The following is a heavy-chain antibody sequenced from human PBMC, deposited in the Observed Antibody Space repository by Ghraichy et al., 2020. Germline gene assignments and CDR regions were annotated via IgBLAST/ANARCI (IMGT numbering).Heavy chain of an antibody. D-gene: IGHD2/OR15-2a*01. CDR3: AKVYDRVNELTTSFDY. CDR1: GFTFSTYA. V-gene: IGHV3-23*01. Sequence: GGSLRLSCAASGFTFSTYAMGWVRQAPGKGLDWVSSISGGGGSAYYADSVKGRFTISRDNSKNTLYLQMNSLRAEDTAIYYCAKVYDRVNELTTSFDYWGQGSPVTV. CDR2: ISGGGGSA. J-gene: IGHJ4*02.